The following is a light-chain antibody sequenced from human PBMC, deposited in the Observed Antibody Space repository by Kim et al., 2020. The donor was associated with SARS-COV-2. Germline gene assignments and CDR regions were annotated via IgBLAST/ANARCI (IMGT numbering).Light chain of an antibody. CDR3: QHYVRFPYT. Sequence: SAAVGDRVTIPCRASQGIHTYLAWYQPRPGKAPKLLIYLASTLESGVPPRFSGSGFGTEFTLTINSLQPDDFATYYCQHYVRFPYTFGQGTKLEI. CDR2: LAS. CDR1: QGIHTY. V-gene: IGKV1-5*03. J-gene: IGKJ2*01.